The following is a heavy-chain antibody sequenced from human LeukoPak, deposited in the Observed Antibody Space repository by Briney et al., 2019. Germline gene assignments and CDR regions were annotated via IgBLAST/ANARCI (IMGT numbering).Heavy chain of an antibody. D-gene: IGHD5-12*01. CDR1: GGSISSYY. Sequence: SETLSLTCTVSGGSISSYYWSWIRQPPGKGLEWIGYIYYSGSTNYNPSLKSRVTISVDTSKNQFSLKPSSVTAADTAVYYCARGLRLRSDAFDVWGQGTMVTVSS. CDR3: ARGLRLRSDAFDV. CDR2: IYYSGST. V-gene: IGHV4-59*12. J-gene: IGHJ3*01.